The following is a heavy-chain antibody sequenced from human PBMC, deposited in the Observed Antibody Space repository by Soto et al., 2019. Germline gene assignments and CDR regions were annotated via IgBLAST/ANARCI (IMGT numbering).Heavy chain of an antibody. CDR3: LRDLGYWTRYYFDP. V-gene: IGHV4-34*01. D-gene: IGHD2-8*02. J-gene: IGHJ5*01. CDR2: INHKRST. CDR1: GGSFRGYY. Sequence: SETLSLTCAVYGGSFRGYYWCCFRQPPRKGLLWFGEINHKRSTTYNPPPKSRVAISVDTTKNNFSFHLISVTAAATAVDYCLRDLGYWTRYYFDPWGQRTPVTVSS.